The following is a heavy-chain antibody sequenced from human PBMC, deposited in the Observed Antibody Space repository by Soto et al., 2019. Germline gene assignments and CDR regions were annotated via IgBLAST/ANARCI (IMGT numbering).Heavy chain of an antibody. J-gene: IGHJ4*02. CDR1: GFTFSSYA. CDR2: ISGSGGST. V-gene: IGHV3-23*01. CDR3: ARRGNGSYYDY. D-gene: IGHD1-26*01. Sequence: EVQLLESGGGLVQPGGSLRLSCAASGFTFSSYAMRWVRQAPVKGLEWVSAISGSGGSTYYADSVKGRFTISRDNSKNTLYLQMNSLRAGDKAVYYWARRGNGSYYDYWGQGTLVTVSS.